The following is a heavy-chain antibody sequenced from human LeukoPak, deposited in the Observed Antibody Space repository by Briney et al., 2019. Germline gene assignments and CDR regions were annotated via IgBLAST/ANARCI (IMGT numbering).Heavy chain of an antibody. D-gene: IGHD6-19*01. CDR3: ATARSVAGSFYFAY. CDR1: GDSMSDLY. V-gene: IGHV4-59*11. J-gene: IGHJ4*02. Sequence: SETLSLTCSVPGDSMSDLYWSWIRQPPGKGLEWLGYISDTGSTNYNPSLNSRVTISVDTSKRQVSLKLSSVTAADTAVYYCATARSVAGSFYFAYWGQGTLVTVSS. CDR2: ISDTGST.